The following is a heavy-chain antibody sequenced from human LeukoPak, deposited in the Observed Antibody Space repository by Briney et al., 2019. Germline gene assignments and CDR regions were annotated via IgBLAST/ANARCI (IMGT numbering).Heavy chain of an antibody. D-gene: IGHD3-10*01. Sequence: ASVKVSCKASGYTFIKYDISWVRQAPGQGLEWMGSNSAYNGNTNYAQRLQGRGTMTTDTSTGTASMELRSLISDDTAIYYCAITTYGSGIDWGQRTLVTVSS. V-gene: IGHV1-18*01. CDR1: GYTFIKYD. CDR2: NSAYNGNT. J-gene: IGHJ4*02. CDR3: AITTYGSGID.